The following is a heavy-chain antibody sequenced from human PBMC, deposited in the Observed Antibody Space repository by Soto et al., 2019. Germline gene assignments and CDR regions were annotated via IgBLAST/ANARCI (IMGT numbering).Heavy chain of an antibody. V-gene: IGHV3-30*04. CDR3: ATDIHATWLLNS. J-gene: IGHJ5*02. D-gene: IGHD2-2*02. CDR2: ISPDGSQI. CDR1: GFGFGGKT. Sequence: GGSLRLSCAASGFGFGGKTMYWVRQTPGRGLEWVALISPDGSQIYYADSVKGRFTISRDNSKNTLYLQMDSLRAEDTSLYLCATDIHATWLLNSWGQGTLVTVSS.